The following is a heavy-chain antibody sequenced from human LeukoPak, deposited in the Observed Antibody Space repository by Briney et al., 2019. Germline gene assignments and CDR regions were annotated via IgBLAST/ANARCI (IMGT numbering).Heavy chain of an antibody. CDR1: GFTFSSYS. J-gene: IGHJ4*02. CDR3: ARRSRWLNYFDY. CDR2: ISSSGSTI. D-gene: IGHD3-16*02. Sequence: GGSLRLSCAASGFTFSSYSMNWVRQAPGKGLEWVSYISSSGSTIYYADSVKGRFTISRDNAKNSLYLQMNSLRAEDTAVYYCARRSRWLNYFDYWGQGTLVTVSS. V-gene: IGHV3-48*04.